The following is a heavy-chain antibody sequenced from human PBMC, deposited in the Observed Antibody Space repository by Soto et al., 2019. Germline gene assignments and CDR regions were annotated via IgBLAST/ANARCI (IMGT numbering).Heavy chain of an antibody. CDR2: RIPIFGTA. J-gene: IGHJ6*02. D-gene: IGHD3-3*01. Sequence: SVKVSCKASGGTFSSYAISWVLQAPGQGLEWMGGRIPIFGTANYAQKFQGRVTMTRNTSISTAYMELSSLRSEDTAVYYCATGTAYDFWSGYYMGLSDYYYGMDVWGQGTTVTVSS. V-gene: IGHV1-69*05. CDR3: ATGTAYDFWSGYYMGLSDYYYGMDV. CDR1: GGTFSSYA.